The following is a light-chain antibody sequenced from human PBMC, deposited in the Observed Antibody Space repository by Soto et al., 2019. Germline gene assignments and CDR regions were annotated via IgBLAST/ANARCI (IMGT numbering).Light chain of an antibody. J-gene: IGLJ3*02. V-gene: IGLV1-40*01. CDR2: GNI. CDR1: RSNIGSGYD. CDR3: QSYDSSLSAWV. Sequence: QPVLTQPPSVSGAPGQRVTISCTGSRSNIGSGYDVHWYHQFPGTAPKLLISGNINRPSGVPDRFSGSKSGTSASLAITGLQAEDEADYYCQSYDSSLSAWVFGGGTKLTVL.